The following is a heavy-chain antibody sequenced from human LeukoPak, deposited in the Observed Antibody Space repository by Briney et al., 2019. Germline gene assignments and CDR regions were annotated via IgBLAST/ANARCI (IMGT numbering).Heavy chain of an antibody. CDR3: ARGFYSGSYFYYYYGMDV. J-gene: IGHJ6*02. V-gene: IGHV4-34*01. CDR2: INHSGST. D-gene: IGHD1-26*01. Sequence: SETLSLTCAVYGGSFSGYYWSWIRQPPGKGLEWIGEINHSGSTNYNPSLKSRVTISVDTSKNQFSLKLSSVTVADTAVYYCARGFYSGSYFYYYYGMDVWGQGTTVTVSS. CDR1: GGSFSGYY.